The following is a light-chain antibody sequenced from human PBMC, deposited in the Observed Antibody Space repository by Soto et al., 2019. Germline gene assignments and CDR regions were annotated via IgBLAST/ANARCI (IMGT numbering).Light chain of an antibody. J-gene: IGKJ1*01. CDR2: AAS. Sequence: AIQMTQSPSSLAGSVGDRLTITCRASQDIGNDLGWYQQKPGKAPKLLVYAASSLQSGVSSRFSGSGSGTEFTLTISSLQPEDFATYYCLQVFKFPRAFGKGTKV. CDR3: LQVFKFPRA. V-gene: IGKV1-6*02. CDR1: QDIGND.